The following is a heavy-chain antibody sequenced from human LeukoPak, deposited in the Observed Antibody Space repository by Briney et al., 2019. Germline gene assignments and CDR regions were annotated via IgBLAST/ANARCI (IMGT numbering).Heavy chain of an antibody. Sequence: GGSLRLSCAASGFIFDDYGMSWVRQAPGKGLEWVSGINWNGGSTGYADSVKGRFTISRDNAKNSLYLQMNSLRAEDTALYYSARDLWFGELLSRGDYWGEGTLVTVSP. CDR2: INWNGGST. J-gene: IGHJ4*02. V-gene: IGHV3-20*04. CDR1: GFIFDDYG. CDR3: ARDLWFGELLSRGDY. D-gene: IGHD3-10*01.